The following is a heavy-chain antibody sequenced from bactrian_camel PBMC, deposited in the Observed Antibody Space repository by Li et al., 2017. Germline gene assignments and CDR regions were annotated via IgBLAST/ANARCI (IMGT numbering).Heavy chain of an antibody. D-gene: IGHD1*01. Sequence: QVQLVESGGDSVQAGGSLTLSCAASGNTNGPYSMGWYRQAPGNECELVSTLESDRSPYYVDDVKGRFTISLDNAKNTLYLQMNSLKPEDTGMYYCASDSRGPQYGGRCGFLGTFAHWGQGTQVTVS. CDR2: LESDRSP. V-gene: IGHV3S55*01. CDR1: GNTNGPYS. J-gene: IGHJ4*01. CDR3: ASDSRGPQYGGRCGFLGTFAH.